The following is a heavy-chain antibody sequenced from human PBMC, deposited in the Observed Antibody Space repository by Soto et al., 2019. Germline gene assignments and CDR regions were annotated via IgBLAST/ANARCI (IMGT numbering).Heavy chain of an antibody. D-gene: IGHD4-17*01. Sequence: GGSLRLSCATSGFTFSSYSMNWVRQVPGKGLEWISYISISSSTIYYADSVKGRFTISRDNAKNSLYLQMNSLRDEDTAVYYCARDYTVTFDYWGQGTLVTVSS. V-gene: IGHV3-48*02. CDR1: GFTFSSYS. CDR2: ISISSSTI. CDR3: ARDYTVTFDY. J-gene: IGHJ4*02.